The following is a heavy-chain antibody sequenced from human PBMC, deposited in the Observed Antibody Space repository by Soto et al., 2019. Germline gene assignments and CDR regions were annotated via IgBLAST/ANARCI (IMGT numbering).Heavy chain of an antibody. Sequence: SETLSLTCTVSGGSISSSSYYWGWIRQPPGKGLEWIGSIYYSGSTYYNPSLKSRVTISVDTSKNQFSLKLSSVTAADTAVYYCARVRFLEWLKSPNWFDPWGQGTLVTVSS. D-gene: IGHD3-3*01. V-gene: IGHV4-39*01. J-gene: IGHJ5*02. CDR3: ARVRFLEWLKSPNWFDP. CDR2: IYYSGST. CDR1: GGSISSSSYY.